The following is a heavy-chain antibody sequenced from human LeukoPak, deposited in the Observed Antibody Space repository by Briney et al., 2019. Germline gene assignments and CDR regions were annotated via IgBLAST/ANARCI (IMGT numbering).Heavy chain of an antibody. J-gene: IGHJ4*02. CDR2: INPISGGT. Sequence: ASVKVSCKASGYTFIGNYIHWVRQAPGQGLEWMGWINPISGGTNYAQKFQGRVTMTRDTSITTVYMEMSRLKSDDTAVYYCAREGETSLPTIFAVVTVFDYRGQGTQVTVSS. CDR3: AREGETSLPTIFAVVTVFDY. V-gene: IGHV1-2*02. CDR1: GYTFIGNY. D-gene: IGHD3-3*01.